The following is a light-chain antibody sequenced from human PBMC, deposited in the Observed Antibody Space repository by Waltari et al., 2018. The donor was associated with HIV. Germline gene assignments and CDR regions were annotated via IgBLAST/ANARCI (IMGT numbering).Light chain of an antibody. Sequence: EIVLTQSPATLSLSPGERATLSCRASQSVSSYLAWFQQKPGQAPRLLIYGASNRATGIPARFSGSGSGTDFTLTISSLEPEDFAVYYCQQRSNWPITFGQGTRLEIK. CDR3: QQRSNWPIT. CDR1: QSVSSY. J-gene: IGKJ5*01. CDR2: GAS. V-gene: IGKV3-11*01.